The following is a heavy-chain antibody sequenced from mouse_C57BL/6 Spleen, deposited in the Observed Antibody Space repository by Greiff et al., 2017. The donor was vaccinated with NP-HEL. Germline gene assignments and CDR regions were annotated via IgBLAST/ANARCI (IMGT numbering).Heavy chain of an antibody. CDR2: ISSGGDYI. Sequence: EVKVEESGEGLVKPGGSLKLSCAASGFTFSSYAMSWVRQTPEKRLEWVAYISSGGDYIYYADTVKGRFTISRDNARNTLYLQMSSLKSEDTAMYYCTRSSYWYFDVWGTGTTVTVSS. CDR1: GFTFSSYA. J-gene: IGHJ1*03. V-gene: IGHV5-9-1*02. CDR3: TRSSYWYFDV.